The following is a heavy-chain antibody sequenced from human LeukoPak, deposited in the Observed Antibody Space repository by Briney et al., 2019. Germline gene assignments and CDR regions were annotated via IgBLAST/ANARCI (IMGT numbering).Heavy chain of an antibody. CDR1: GFTFSSYE. V-gene: IGHV3-48*03. J-gene: IGHJ4*02. CDR2: ISSSGSTI. D-gene: IGHD1-26*01. CDR3: ARDPGGSYFDY. Sequence: GGSLGLSCAASGFTFSSYEMNWVRQAPGKGLEWVSYISSSGSTIYYADSVKGRFTISRDNAKNSLYLQMNSLRAEDTAVYYCARDPGGSYFDYWGQGTLVTVSS.